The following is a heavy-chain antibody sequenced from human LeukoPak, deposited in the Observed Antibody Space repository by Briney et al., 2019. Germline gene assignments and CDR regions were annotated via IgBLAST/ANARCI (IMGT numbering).Heavy chain of an antibody. Sequence: ASVKVSCKASGYTLTVYYMHWVRQAPGQGLEWMGWINPNSGGTNYAQKFQGRVTMTRDTSISTAYMELSRLRSDDTAVYYCAVSGCSSTSCYDGINAFDIWGQGTIVTVSS. J-gene: IGHJ3*02. CDR2: INPNSGGT. CDR3: AVSGCSSTSCYDGINAFDI. D-gene: IGHD2-2*01. V-gene: IGHV1-2*02. CDR1: GYTLTVYY.